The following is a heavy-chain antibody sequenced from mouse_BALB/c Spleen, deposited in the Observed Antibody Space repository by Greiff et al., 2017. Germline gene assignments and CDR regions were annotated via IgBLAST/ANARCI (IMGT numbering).Heavy chain of an antibody. V-gene: IGHV1S137*01. Sequence: VQVVESGAELVRPGVSVKISCKGSGYTFTDYAMHWVKQSHAKSLEWIGVISTYYGDASYNQKFKGKATMTVDKSSSTAYMELARLTSEDSAIYYCARWSTMITGAWFAYWGQGTLVTVSA. CDR3: ARWSTMITGAWFAY. CDR1: GYTFTDYA. CDR2: ISTYYGDA. J-gene: IGHJ3*01. D-gene: IGHD2-4*01.